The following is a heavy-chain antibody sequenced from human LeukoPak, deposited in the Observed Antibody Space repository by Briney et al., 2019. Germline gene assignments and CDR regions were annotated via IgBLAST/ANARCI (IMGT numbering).Heavy chain of an antibody. Sequence: ASVKVSCKTSGYTFNAYYMHWVRQAPGQGLEWMGWTNPNSGGSNYAQKFQGRVTMTSDTYINTAYMELRRLICEETAVYYCAGDGYNSRRFFDYWGQGTLVTVSS. CDR1: GYTFNAYY. D-gene: IGHD5-24*01. V-gene: IGHV1-2*02. CDR3: AGDGYNSRRFFDY. CDR2: TNPNSGGS. J-gene: IGHJ4*02.